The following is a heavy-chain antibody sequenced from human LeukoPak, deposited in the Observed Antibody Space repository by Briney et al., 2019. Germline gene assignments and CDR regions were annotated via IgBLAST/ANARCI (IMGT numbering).Heavy chain of an antibody. V-gene: IGHV4-59*01. D-gene: IGHD6-13*01. J-gene: IGHJ5*02. CDR1: GGSFSGYY. CDR2: IHYSGTT. Sequence: PSETLSLTCAVYGGSFSGYYWSWIRQPPGKGLEWIGYIHYSGTTNYNPSLKSRVTISVDTPKNQFSLKLSSVTAADTAVYYCARDQYSKTGWFDPWGQGTLVTVSS. CDR3: ARDQYSKTGWFDP.